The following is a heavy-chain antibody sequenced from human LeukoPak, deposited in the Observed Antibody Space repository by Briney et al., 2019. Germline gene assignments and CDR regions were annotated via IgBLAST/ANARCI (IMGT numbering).Heavy chain of an antibody. CDR1: GFTVSSNY. D-gene: IGHD3-16*02. CDR2: IYSGGST. V-gene: IGHV3-66*02. CDR3: ARDPHWLGELSEGNY. J-gene: IGHJ4*02. Sequence: PGGSLRLSCAASGFTVSSNYMSWVRQAPGKGLEWVSVIYSGGSTYYADSVKGRFTISRDNSKNTLYLQMNSLRAEDTAVYYCARDPHWLGELSEGNYWGQGTLVTVSS.